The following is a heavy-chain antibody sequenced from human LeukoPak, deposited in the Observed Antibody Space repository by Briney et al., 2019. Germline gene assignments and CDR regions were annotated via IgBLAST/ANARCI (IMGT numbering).Heavy chain of an antibody. V-gene: IGHV4-38-2*02. D-gene: IGHD3-22*01. CDR3: ARVDYDSSGYYSNYYYYMDV. Sequence: PSETLSLTCTVSGYSISRGYYWGWVRQPPGKGLEWIGSIYHSGSTYYNPSLKSRVTISVDTSKNQFSLKLSSVTAADTAVYYCARVDYDSSGYYSNYYYYMDVWGKGTTVTISS. J-gene: IGHJ6*03. CDR2: IYHSGST. CDR1: GYSISRGYY.